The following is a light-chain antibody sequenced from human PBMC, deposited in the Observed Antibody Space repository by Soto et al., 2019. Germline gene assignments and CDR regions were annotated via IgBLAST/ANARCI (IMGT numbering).Light chain of an antibody. CDR3: QQYYNWPVT. Sequence: EILMTQSPATLSVSPGERVTFSCRASRTVSNRLAWYQHKPGQAPRLLISGASTGATGIPPRFSGSGSGTEFTLTVDSLQPEDIVVYYCQQYYNWPVTFGGGTKVEIK. CDR2: GAS. V-gene: IGKV3-15*01. CDR1: RTVSNR. J-gene: IGKJ4*01.